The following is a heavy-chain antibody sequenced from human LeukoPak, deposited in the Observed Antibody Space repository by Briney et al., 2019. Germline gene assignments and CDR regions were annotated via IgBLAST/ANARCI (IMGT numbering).Heavy chain of an antibody. Sequence: GGSLRLSCAASGFTFNNYGMSWVRQAPGKGLEWVSVIYSGGSTYYADSVKGRFTISRDNSKNTLYLQMNSLRAEDTAVYYCARGQSSGWFDPWGQGTLVTVSS. J-gene: IGHJ5*02. CDR1: GFTFNNYG. V-gene: IGHV3-53*01. CDR3: ARGQSSGWFDP. CDR2: IYSGGST.